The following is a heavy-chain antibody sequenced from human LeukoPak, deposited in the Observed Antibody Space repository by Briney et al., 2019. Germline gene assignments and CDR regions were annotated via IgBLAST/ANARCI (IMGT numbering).Heavy chain of an antibody. Sequence: VASVKVSCKASGGTFSSYAISWVRQAPGQGLEWMGGIIPIFGTANYAQKFQGRVTITADESTSTACMELSSLRSEDTAVYYCARDRVAYCGGDCYYWFDPWGQGTLVTVSS. CDR1: GGTFSSYA. J-gene: IGHJ5*02. CDR3: ARDRVAYCGGDCYYWFDP. V-gene: IGHV1-69*01. CDR2: IIPIFGTA. D-gene: IGHD2-21*02.